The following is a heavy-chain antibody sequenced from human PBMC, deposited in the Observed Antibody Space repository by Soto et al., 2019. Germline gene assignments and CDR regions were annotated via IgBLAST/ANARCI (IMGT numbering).Heavy chain of an antibody. Sequence: GESLKISCNGSGYTFTSYWIGWVRQMPGKGLEWMGIIYPGDSDTRYSPSFQGQVTISADKSISTAYLQWSSLKASDTAMYYCARLAGRDSSGYYYNYFDYWGQGTLVTVSS. CDR3: ARLAGRDSSGYYYNYFDY. CDR2: IYPGDSDT. D-gene: IGHD3-22*01. V-gene: IGHV5-51*01. CDR1: GYTFTSYW. J-gene: IGHJ4*02.